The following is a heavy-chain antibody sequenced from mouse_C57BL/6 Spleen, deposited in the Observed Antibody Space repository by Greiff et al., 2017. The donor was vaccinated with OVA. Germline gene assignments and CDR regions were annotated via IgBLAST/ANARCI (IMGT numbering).Heavy chain of an antibody. CDR2: INPSTGGT. J-gene: IGHJ2*01. CDR1: GYSFTGYY. V-gene: IGHV1-42*01. D-gene: IGHD4-1*01. Sequence: VQLQQSGPELVKPGASVKISCKASGYSFTGYYMNWVKQSPEKSLEWIGEINPSTGGTTYNQKFKAKATLTVDKSSSTAYMQLKSLTSEDSAVYYCARSDWDVPYYFDYWGQGTTLTVSS. CDR3: ARSDWDVPYYFDY.